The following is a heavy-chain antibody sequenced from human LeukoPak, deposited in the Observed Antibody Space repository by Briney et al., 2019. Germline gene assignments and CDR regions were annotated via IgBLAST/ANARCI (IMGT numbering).Heavy chain of an antibody. CDR3: ARLTRPGRYLRGDDAFDI. J-gene: IGHJ3*02. D-gene: IGHD2-15*01. Sequence: SETLSLTCTVSGGSISSSSYYWGWIRQPPGKGLEWIGSIYYSGSTYYNPSLKSRVTISVDTSKNQFSLKLSSVIAADTAVYYCARLTRPGRYLRGDDAFDIWGQGTMVTVSS. V-gene: IGHV4-39*01. CDR2: IYYSGST. CDR1: GGSISSSSYY.